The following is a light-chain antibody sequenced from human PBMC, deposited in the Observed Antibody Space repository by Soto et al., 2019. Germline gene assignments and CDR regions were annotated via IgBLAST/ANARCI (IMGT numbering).Light chain of an antibody. J-gene: IGLJ1*01. V-gene: IGLV1-40*01. CDR2: GNN. Sequence: QSALTQPPSVSGAPGQRVPISCTGSSSNIGAGHDVHWYQHLPGTAPKLLIYGNNNRPSGVPDRFFGSKSGTSASLAITGLQAEDEADYYCQSYDSGLSGYVFGTGTKLTVL. CDR3: QSYDSGLSGYV. CDR1: SSNIGAGHD.